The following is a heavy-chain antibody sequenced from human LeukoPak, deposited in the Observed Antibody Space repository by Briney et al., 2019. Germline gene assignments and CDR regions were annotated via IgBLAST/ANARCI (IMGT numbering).Heavy chain of an antibody. V-gene: IGHV4-34*01. CDR2: INHSGST. CDR3: ASQGHHGKIVGTTLSYFYMDV. CDR1: GGSFSGYY. D-gene: IGHD1-26*01. Sequence: PSETLSLTCAVYGGSFSGYYWSWIRQPPGKGLEWIGEINHSGSTNYNPSLKSRVTISVDTSKNQFSLKLSSVTAAVTAFYYCASQGHHGKIVGTTLSYFYMDVWGKGTTVTVSS. J-gene: IGHJ6*03.